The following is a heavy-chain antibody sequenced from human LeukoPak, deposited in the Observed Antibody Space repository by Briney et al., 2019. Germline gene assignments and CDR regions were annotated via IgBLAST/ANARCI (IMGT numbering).Heavy chain of an antibody. V-gene: IGHV3-53*01. CDR3: ARDEDGAMDV. Sequence: GGSLRLSCAASGFNLNTNYMSWVRQAPGKGLEWLSVIYMGGTIYYADSVKGRFTISIDSSKNTLYLQINSLGAEDTAVYYCARDEDGAMDVWGKGTTVTVSS. CDR1: GFNLNTNY. J-gene: IGHJ6*03. CDR2: IYMGGTI.